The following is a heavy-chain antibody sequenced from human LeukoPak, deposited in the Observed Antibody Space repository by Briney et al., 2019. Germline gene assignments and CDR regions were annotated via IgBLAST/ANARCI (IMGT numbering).Heavy chain of an antibody. V-gene: IGHV3-21*01. CDR1: GFTFSDYS. CDR3: AGDKRYCSGGSCYGGFDY. CDR2: ISSSSNYI. D-gene: IGHD2-15*01. Sequence: PGGSLRLSCAASGFTFSDYSMNWVRQAPGKGLEWVSSISSSSNYIYYADSVKGRFTISRDNAKNSLYVQMNSLRAEDTAVYYCAGDKRYCSGGSCYGGFDYWGQGTLVTVSS. J-gene: IGHJ4*02.